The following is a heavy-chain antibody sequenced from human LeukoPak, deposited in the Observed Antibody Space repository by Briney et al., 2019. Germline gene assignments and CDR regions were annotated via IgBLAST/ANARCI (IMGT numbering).Heavy chain of an antibody. CDR1: GFSLSTSGVG. CDR2: IYWNDDK. D-gene: IGHD3-3*01. V-gene: IGHV2-5*01. J-gene: IGHJ4*01. Sequence: SGPTLVKPTQTLTLTCTFSGFSLSTSGVGVGWIRQPPGKALEWLALIYWNDDKRYSPSLKSRLTITKDTSKNQVVLTMTNMDPVDTAKYYWAHLGGFWRGYFYFDYWGQGNLVNGSS. CDR3: AHLGGFWRGYFYFDY.